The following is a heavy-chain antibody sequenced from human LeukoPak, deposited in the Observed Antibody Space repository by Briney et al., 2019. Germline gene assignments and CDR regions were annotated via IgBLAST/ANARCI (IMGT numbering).Heavy chain of an antibody. CDR2: IYYNGST. Sequence: PSETLSLTCTVSGGSISSGGYYWSWIRQHPGKGLEWIGYIYYNGSTYYNPSLKSRVTISVDTSKNQFSLKLSSVTAADTAVYYCARFSRGYDFYGMDVWGQGTTVTVSS. CDR1: GGSISSGGYY. D-gene: IGHD3-3*01. CDR3: ARFSRGYDFYGMDV. J-gene: IGHJ6*02. V-gene: IGHV4-31*03.